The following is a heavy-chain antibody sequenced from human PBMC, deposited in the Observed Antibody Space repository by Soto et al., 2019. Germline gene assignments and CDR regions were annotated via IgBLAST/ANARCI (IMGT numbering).Heavy chain of an antibody. J-gene: IGHJ4*02. CDR2: ISAYNGNT. D-gene: IGHD6-19*01. CDR1: GYTFASYG. CDR3: AAVIAVAGTPNYYFDY. Sequence: ASVKVSCKASGYTFASYGISWVRQAPGQGLEWMGWISAYNGNTNYAQKLQGRVTITRDMSTSTAYMELSSLRSEDTAVYYCAAVIAVAGTPNYYFDYWGQGTLVTVSS. V-gene: IGHV1-18*01.